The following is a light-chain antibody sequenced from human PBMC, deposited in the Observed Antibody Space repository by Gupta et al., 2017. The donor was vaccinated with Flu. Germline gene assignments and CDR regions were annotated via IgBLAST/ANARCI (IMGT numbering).Light chain of an antibody. CDR2: DAI. Sequence: VFTQSPATLSLSPGDRATLSCRASQYVRSDLAWYQQKPGQAPRLIIFDAIHRAAGIPARFSGSGSGTLFTLTISRLEPEDFAVYYCKQRYDSWTFGQGTTVEIK. J-gene: IGKJ1*01. CDR3: KQRYDSWT. CDR1: QYVRSD. V-gene: IGKV3-11*01.